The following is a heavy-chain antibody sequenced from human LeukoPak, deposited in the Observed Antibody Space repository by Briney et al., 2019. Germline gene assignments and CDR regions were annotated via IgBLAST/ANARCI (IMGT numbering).Heavy chain of an antibody. CDR3: AKNGDRGAYCSGGSCYPYYYYYMDV. V-gene: IGHV6-1*01. Sequence: SQTLSLTCAISGDSVSSNSAAWNWIRQSPSRGLEWLGRTYYRSKWYNDYAVSVKGRVTINPDTSKNQFSLQLNSVTPEDTAVYYCAKNGDRGAYCSGGSCYPYYYYYMDVWGKGTTVTISS. CDR1: GDSVSSNSAA. CDR2: TYYRSKWYN. D-gene: IGHD2-15*01. J-gene: IGHJ6*03.